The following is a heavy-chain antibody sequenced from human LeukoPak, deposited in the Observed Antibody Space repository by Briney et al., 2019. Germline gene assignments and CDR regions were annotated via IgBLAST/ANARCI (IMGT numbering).Heavy chain of an antibody. Sequence: SETLSLTCTVSGGSISSGYYYWSWIRQPAGKGLEWIGRIYTSGSTNYNPSLKSRVTMSVDTSKNQFSLKLSSVTAADTAVYYCARSGDGEWDYWGQGTLVTVSS. CDR1: GGSISSGYYY. V-gene: IGHV4-61*02. CDR2: IYTSGST. CDR3: ARSGDGEWDY. D-gene: IGHD5-24*01. J-gene: IGHJ4*02.